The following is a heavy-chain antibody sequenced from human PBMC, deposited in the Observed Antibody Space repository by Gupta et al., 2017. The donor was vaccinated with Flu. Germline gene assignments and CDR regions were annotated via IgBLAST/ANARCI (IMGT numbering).Heavy chain of an antibody. V-gene: IGHV3-13*01. Sequence: YYPGSVKGRFTISRENAKNSLYLQMNSLRAGDTAVYYCARGGIVGAAAFYYFDYWGQGTLVTVSS. CDR3: ARGGIVGAAAFYYFDY. D-gene: IGHD1-26*01. J-gene: IGHJ4*02.